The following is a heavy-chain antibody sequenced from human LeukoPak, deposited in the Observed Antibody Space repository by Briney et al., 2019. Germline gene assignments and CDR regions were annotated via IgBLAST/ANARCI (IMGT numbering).Heavy chain of an antibody. CDR3: ARVGTGGRAATGIMDY. V-gene: IGHV4-39*07. CDR2: IYYSGST. J-gene: IGHJ4*02. CDR1: GGSISSSSYY. Sequence: PSETLSLTCTVSGGSISSSSYYWGWIRQPPGKGLEWIGSIYYSGSTYYNPSPKSRVTISVDTSKNQFSLKLSSVTAADTAVYYCARVGTGGRAATGIMDYWGQGTLVTVSS. D-gene: IGHD2-15*01.